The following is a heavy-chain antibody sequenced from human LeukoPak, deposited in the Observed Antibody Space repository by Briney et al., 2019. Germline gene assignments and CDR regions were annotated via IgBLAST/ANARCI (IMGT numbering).Heavy chain of an antibody. J-gene: IGHJ6*02. CDR2: IYDSGST. CDR3: ARGPPYYDFWSGYYRGYYYYGMDV. D-gene: IGHD3-3*01. V-gene: IGHV4-34*01. CDR1: GGSFSGYY. Sequence: PSETLSLTCAVYGGSFSGYYWSWIRQPPGKGLEWIGSIYDSGSTYYNPSLKSRVTISVDRSKNQFSLKLSSVTAADTAVYYCARGPPYYDFWSGYYRGYYYYGMDVWGQGTTVTVSS.